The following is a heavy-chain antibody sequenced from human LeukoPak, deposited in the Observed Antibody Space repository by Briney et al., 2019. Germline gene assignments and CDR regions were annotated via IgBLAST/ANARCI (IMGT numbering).Heavy chain of an antibody. CDR1: GFTFSSYA. J-gene: IGHJ4*02. V-gene: IGHV3-23*01. Sequence: PGGSLRLSCAASGFTFSSYAMSWVRQAPGKGLQWVSIISGSGASTDYADSVKGRFTISRDNSKNTLYLQMNSLRAEDTAVYYCAKVGSGTGSGRNPKFDYWGQGTLVTVSS. CDR3: AKVGSGTGSGRNPKFDY. CDR2: ISGSGAST. D-gene: IGHD3-10*01.